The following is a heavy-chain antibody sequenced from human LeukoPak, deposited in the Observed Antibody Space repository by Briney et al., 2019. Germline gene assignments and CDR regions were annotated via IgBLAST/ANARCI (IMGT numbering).Heavy chain of an antibody. V-gene: IGHV1-2*02. Sequence: ASVKVSCKASGYTFTAYYMHWVRQAPGQGLEWMGWINPNTGGTNYAQKFQGRVTMTRDTSISTAYMELSRLTSDDTAVYYCARLGYRSGSDYWGQGTLVTVSS. D-gene: IGHD6-19*01. CDR2: INPNTGGT. CDR3: ARLGYRSGSDY. J-gene: IGHJ4*02. CDR1: GYTFTAYY.